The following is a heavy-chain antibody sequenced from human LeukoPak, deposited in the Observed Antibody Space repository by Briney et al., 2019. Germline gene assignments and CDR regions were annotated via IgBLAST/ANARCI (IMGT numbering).Heavy chain of an antibody. CDR3: SRGVVPLAANTLAY. CDR1: GFTVITND. J-gene: IGHJ4*02. V-gene: IGHV3-53*01. Sequence: GGSLRHSCAASGFTVITNDMTWVRQAPGKGLQWVSVLYSDGNTKYADSVQGRFTISRDNSKNTLYLEMNSLSPDDTAVYYCSRGVVPLAANTLAYWGQGTLVTVSS. D-gene: IGHD1-1*01. CDR2: LYSDGNT.